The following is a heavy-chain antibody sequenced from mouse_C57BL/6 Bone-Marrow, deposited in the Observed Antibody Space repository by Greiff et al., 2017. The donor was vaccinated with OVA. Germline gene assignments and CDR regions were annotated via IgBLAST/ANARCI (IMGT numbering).Heavy chain of an antibody. J-gene: IGHJ2*01. CDR3: ARGYDGSSDVAY. V-gene: IGHV5-17*01. D-gene: IGHD1-1*01. CDR2: ISSGSSTI. Sequence: EVKLVESGGGLVKPGGSLKLSCAASGFTFSDYGMHWVRQAPEKGLEWVAYISSGSSTIYYADTVKGRFTLSRDNAKNTLFLQMTSLRSEDTAMYYCARGYDGSSDVAYWGQGTTLTVSS. CDR1: GFTFSDYG.